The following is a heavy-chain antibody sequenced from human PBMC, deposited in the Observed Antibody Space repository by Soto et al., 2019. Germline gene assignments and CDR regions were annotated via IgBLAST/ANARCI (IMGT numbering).Heavy chain of an antibody. J-gene: IGHJ6*02. CDR1: GGTCSTYA. D-gene: IGHD1-26*01. CDR3: ARSQGGSSSLDIYYYYYSGMDV. V-gene: IGHV1-69*01. CDR2: VIPIFGTP. Sequence: QVQLVQSGAEVKKPGSSVKVSCKAPGGTCSTYAISWVRQAPGQGLGWMGGVIPIFGTPKYAQKFQGRVTITADESTSTGYMELRRLRSEEPAVYYCARSQGGSSSLDIYYYYYSGMDVWGQGTTVTVSS.